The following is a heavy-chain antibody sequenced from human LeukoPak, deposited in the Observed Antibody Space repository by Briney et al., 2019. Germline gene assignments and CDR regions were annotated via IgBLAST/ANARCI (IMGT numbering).Heavy chain of an antibody. V-gene: IGHV4-59*01. Sequence: SETLSLTCTVSGGSISSDCWIWIRQPPGKGLESIGYIYYSGKTNYNPSLKGRVTISVDTSNNQFSLKLSSVTAADTAVYYCATLRGSKMATIDYWGQGTLVTVSS. CDR2: IYYSGKT. CDR1: GGSISSDC. J-gene: IGHJ4*02. D-gene: IGHD5-24*01. CDR3: ATLRGSKMATIDY.